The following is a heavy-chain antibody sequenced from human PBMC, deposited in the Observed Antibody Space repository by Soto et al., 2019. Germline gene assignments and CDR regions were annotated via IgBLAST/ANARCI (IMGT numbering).Heavy chain of an antibody. V-gene: IGHV1-2*04. D-gene: IGHD6-13*01. J-gene: IGHJ3*02. CDR2: INPNSGGT. CDR1: GYTLTGYY. CDR3: ARAGYSSRDAFDI. Sequence: ASVKVSCKASGYTLTGYYMHWVRQAPGQGLEWMGWINPNSGGTNYAQKFQGWVTMTRDTSISTAYMELSRLRSDDTAVYYCARAGYSSRDAFDIWGQGTMVTVS.